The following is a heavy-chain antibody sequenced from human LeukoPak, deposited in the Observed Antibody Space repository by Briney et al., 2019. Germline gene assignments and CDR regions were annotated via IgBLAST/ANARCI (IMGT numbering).Heavy chain of an antibody. CDR3: ARQRYYGSGSYSLNWFDP. D-gene: IGHD3-10*01. Sequence: NPSETLSLTCTVSGGSISSSSYYWGWIRQPPGKGLEWIGSIYYRETTYYNPSLKSRVTISVDTSKNQFSLRLSSVTAADTAVYYCARQRYYGSGSYSLNWFDPWGQGTLVTVSS. CDR1: GGSISSSSYY. V-gene: IGHV4-39*01. J-gene: IGHJ5*02. CDR2: IYYRETT.